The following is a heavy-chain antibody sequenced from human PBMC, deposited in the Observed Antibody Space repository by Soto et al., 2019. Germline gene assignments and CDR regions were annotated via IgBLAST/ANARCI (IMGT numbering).Heavy chain of an antibody. CDR1: GGSISGGTYY. V-gene: IGHV4-31*03. D-gene: IGHD2-21*01. Sequence: QVQLQESGPGLVKPSQTLSLTCTVSGGSISGGTYYWSWIRQPPGQGLEWIGNIYFSGSTYYNPSLKRRVIISVDTSKNQFSLRLSSVTAADTAVYYCARGDWPTQMDVWGQGTTVTVSS. CDR2: IYFSGST. J-gene: IGHJ6*02. CDR3: ARGDWPTQMDV.